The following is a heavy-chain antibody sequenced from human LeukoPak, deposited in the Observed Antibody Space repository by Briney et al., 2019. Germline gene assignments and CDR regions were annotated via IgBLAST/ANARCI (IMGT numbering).Heavy chain of an antibody. D-gene: IGHD5-12*01. CDR3: ARVGQHIAADAFDI. J-gene: IGHJ3*02. Sequence: GGSLRLSCAASGFTFSSYSMNWVRQAPGKGLEWVSSISSSSSYIYHADSVKGRFTISRDNSKNTLYLQMNSLRAGDTAVYYCARVGQHIAADAFDIWGQGTMVTVSS. V-gene: IGHV3-21*04. CDR1: GFTFSSYS. CDR2: ISSSSSYI.